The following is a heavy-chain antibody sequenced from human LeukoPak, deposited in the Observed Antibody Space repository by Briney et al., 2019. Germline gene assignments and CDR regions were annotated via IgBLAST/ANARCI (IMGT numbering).Heavy chain of an antibody. Sequence: GGSLRLSCAVSGFTFRSYSMNWVRQAPGKGLEWVGLIKSKTYGGTTDYAAPVKGRFTISRDDSKNTLYLQMNSLQTEDTAVYYCTTARGTYASGHYWGQGILVTVSS. CDR3: TTARGTYASGHY. CDR2: IKSKTYGGTT. J-gene: IGHJ4*02. V-gene: IGHV3-15*07. CDR1: GFTFRSYS. D-gene: IGHD4-17*01.